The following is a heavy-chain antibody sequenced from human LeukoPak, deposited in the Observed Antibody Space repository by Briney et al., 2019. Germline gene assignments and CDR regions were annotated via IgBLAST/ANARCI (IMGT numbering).Heavy chain of an antibody. V-gene: IGHV3-30-3*01. J-gene: IGHJ4*02. CDR2: ISYDGSNK. CDR1: GFTFSSYA. CDR3: ARMYSSGDVFDY. D-gene: IGHD6-19*01. Sequence: GGSLRLSCAASGFTFSSYAMHWVRQAPGKGLEWVAVISYDGSNKYYADSVKGRFTISRDNSKNTLYLQMNSLRAEDTAVYYCARMYSSGDVFDYWGQGTLVTVSS.